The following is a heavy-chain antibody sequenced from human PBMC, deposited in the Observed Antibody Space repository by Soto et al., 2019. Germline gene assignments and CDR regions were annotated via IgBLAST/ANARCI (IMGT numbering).Heavy chain of an antibody. Sequence: SETLSLTCTVSGGSISNYYWSWIRQPPGKGLQWIGYIFSSGSTNYNPSLKSRVTISVDTSKNQFSLNLSSVTASDTAVYYCARQRRDFDYWGRGSLDTVSS. CDR1: GGSISNYY. CDR2: IFSSGST. J-gene: IGHJ4*02. CDR3: ARQRRDFDY. V-gene: IGHV4-59*08.